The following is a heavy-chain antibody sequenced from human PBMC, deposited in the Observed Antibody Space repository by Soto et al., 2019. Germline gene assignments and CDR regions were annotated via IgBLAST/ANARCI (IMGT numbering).Heavy chain of an antibody. Sequence: EVQLSESGGGLAPPGGSLRLSCAASGVTLSNYAMSWVRQASGKGLEWVSSIGGSSGDTYYADSVKGRFTISRDNSKNTVYLQMNSLTTDDTAVYYCAQADPYSSTWSGYGLDVWGQGTTVTVSS. CDR1: GVTLSNYA. V-gene: IGHV3-23*01. J-gene: IGHJ6*02. CDR3: AQADPYSSTWSGYGLDV. D-gene: IGHD2-2*01. CDR2: IGGSSGDT.